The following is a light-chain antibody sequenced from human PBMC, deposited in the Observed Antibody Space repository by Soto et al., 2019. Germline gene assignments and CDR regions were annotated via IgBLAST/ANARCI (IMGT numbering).Light chain of an antibody. CDR2: YAS. V-gene: IGKV3-11*01. Sequence: EIVLTQSPATLSLSPGERATLSCRASQSVSSDLAWYQQRPGQAPRLLIYYASRWPSDIPSRFSGSGSETDFTLTIRRLEPEDSAAYYCQHGDNSPLTFGGGTKVEI. CDR3: QHGDNSPLT. J-gene: IGKJ4*01. CDR1: QSVSSD.